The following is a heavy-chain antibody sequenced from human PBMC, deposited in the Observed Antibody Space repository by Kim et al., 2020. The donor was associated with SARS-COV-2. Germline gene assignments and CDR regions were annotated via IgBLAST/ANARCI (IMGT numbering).Heavy chain of an antibody. CDR2: INHSGST. CDR3: ASSGRIIAARQFDY. V-gene: IGHV4-34*01. D-gene: IGHD6-6*01. Sequence: SETLSLTCAVYGGSFSGYYWSWIRQPPGKGLEWIGEINHSGSTNYNPSLKSRVTISVDTSKNQFSLKLSSVTAADTAVYYCASSGRIIAARQFDYWGQGTLVTVSS. J-gene: IGHJ4*02. CDR1: GGSFSGYY.